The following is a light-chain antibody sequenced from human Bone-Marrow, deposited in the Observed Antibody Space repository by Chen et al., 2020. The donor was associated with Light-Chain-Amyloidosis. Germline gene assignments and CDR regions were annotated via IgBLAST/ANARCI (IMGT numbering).Light chain of an antibody. V-gene: IGKV4-1*01. Sequence: DIVMTQSPDSLSVSLRERATINCKSSQSVLYSSNNKNYLAGYQQKPGQPPKLLIHWASTRESGVPDRFSGSGSGTDFTLTISSLQAEDVAVYYCQQYYNTLTFGPGTKVNIK. CDR2: WAS. J-gene: IGKJ3*01. CDR3: QQYYNTLT. CDR1: QSVLYSSNNKNY.